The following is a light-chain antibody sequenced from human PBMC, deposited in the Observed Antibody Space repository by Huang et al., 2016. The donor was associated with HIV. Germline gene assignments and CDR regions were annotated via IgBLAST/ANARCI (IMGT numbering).Light chain of an antibody. Sequence: DIQMTQSPSSLSASVGDRVTITCRASQGIGNSLAWYQQKPEKAPRRLLYATSRLESGVPSRFSGSGSGTHYTLTSSTLQPEDIASYYCQQYHGIPWTFGQGTKVEIK. CDR1: QGIGNS. V-gene: IGKV1-NL1*01. J-gene: IGKJ1*01. CDR3: QQYHGIPWT. CDR2: ATS.